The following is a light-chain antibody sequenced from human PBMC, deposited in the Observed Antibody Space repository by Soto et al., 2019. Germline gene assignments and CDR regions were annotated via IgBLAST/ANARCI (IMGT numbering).Light chain of an antibody. J-gene: IGLJ1*01. CDR3: SSYTTSSPYV. CDR1: SSDVGGYNY. CDR2: DVS. V-gene: IGLV2-14*01. Sequence: QSVLTQPASVSGSPGQSITISCTGTSSDVGGYNYVSWYQQHPGKAPKLMIYDVSNRPSGVSNRFSGPKSGNTASLTISGLQAEDEAYYYCSSYTTSSPYVSGTRTTVTVL.